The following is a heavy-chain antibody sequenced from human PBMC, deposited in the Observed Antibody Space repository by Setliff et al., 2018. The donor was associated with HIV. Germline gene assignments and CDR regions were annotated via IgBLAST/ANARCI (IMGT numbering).Heavy chain of an antibody. Sequence: PSETLSLTCAVYGGSFSDYYWTWIRQPPGKGLEWIGEINHSGSSNYNSSLKSRVTISVETYRNQFSLSLQSVTAADAAVYYCAIRRNFDWLMTSGPFDYWGQGILVTVSS. D-gene: IGHD3-9*01. V-gene: IGHV4-34*01. J-gene: IGHJ4*02. CDR3: AIRRNFDWLMTSGPFDY. CDR1: GGSFSDYY. CDR2: INHSGSS.